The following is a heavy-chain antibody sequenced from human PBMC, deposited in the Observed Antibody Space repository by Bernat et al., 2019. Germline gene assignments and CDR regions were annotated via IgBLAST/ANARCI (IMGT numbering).Heavy chain of an antibody. J-gene: IGHJ5*02. CDR2: INAGNGNT. D-gene: IGHD3-16*01. V-gene: IGHV1-3*01. CDR3: ARRTSFGGWFDP. CDR1: GYTFTSYA. Sequence: QVQLVQSGAEVKKPGASVKVSCKASGYTFTSYAMHWVRQAPGQRLEWMGWINAGNGNTKYLQKFQGRVTITRDTSASTAYMELSSLRSEDTAVYYCARRTSFGGWFDPWGQGTLVTVSS.